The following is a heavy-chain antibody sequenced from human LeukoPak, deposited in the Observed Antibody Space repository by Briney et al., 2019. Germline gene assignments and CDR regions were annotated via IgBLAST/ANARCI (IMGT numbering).Heavy chain of an antibody. D-gene: IGHD6-13*01. Sequence: GGSLRLSCAASGFTFSSYGMHWVRQAPGKGLEWVAFIRYDGSNKYYADSVKGRFTISRDNSKNTLYLQMNSLRAEDTAVYYCARGWYSSSWYYFDYWGQGTLVTVSS. CDR3: ARGWYSSSWYYFDY. V-gene: IGHV3-30*02. J-gene: IGHJ4*02. CDR1: GFTFSSYG. CDR2: IRYDGSNK.